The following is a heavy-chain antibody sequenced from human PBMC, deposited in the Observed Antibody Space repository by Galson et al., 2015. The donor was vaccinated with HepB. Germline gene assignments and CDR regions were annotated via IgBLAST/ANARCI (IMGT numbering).Heavy chain of an antibody. D-gene: IGHD6-19*01. J-gene: IGHJ4*02. V-gene: IGHV3-64D*06. Sequence: SLRLSCAASGFTFSSYAMHWVRQAPGKGLEYVSAISSNGVSTYYADSVEGRFTISRDNSKNTLYLQMSSLRGEDTAVYYCVKGLLWLVRGSRFDYWGQGTLVTVSS. CDR1: GFTFSSYA. CDR2: ISSNGVST. CDR3: VKGLLWLVRGSRFDY.